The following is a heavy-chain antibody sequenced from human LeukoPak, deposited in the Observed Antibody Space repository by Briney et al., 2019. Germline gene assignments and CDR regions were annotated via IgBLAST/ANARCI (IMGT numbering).Heavy chain of an antibody. CDR3: ARFDYRSFCVDY. CDR2: INPSGGST. J-gene: IGHJ4*02. D-gene: IGHD4-11*01. V-gene: IGHV1-46*01. CDR1: GYTFTSYY. Sequence: ASVKVSCKASGYTFTSYYIHWVRQAPGQGLEWMGIINPSGGSTSYAQKFQGRVTMTRDMSTSTVYMELSSLRSEDTAVYYCARFDYRSFCVDYWGQGTLVTVSS.